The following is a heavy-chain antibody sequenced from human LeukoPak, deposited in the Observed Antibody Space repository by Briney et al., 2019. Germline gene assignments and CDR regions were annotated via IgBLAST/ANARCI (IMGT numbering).Heavy chain of an antibody. Sequence: SETLSLTCTVSGGPLTGYYWSWIRQPPGEGLEWIAYVYYTGRTLYNPSLESRVTISVDTSKTQISLKLTSVTAADTAVYYCARHMSVSYDAFDLWGRGTPVTVSS. CDR2: VYYTGRT. CDR3: ARHMSVSYDAFDL. CDR1: GGPLTGYY. J-gene: IGHJ3*01. D-gene: IGHD3-10*01. V-gene: IGHV4-59*08.